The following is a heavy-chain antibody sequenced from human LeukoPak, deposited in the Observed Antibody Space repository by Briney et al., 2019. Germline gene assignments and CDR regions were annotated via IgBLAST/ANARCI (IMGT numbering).Heavy chain of an antibody. Sequence: SLKVSCKASGGTFSSYAISWVRQAPGQGGEWMGRIIPILGIANYAQKYQGRVTITADKSTSTAYMELSSLRSEDTAVYYCARDGDTAMVIDYWGQGTLVTVSS. D-gene: IGHD5-18*01. V-gene: IGHV1-69*04. J-gene: IGHJ4*02. CDR1: GGTFSSYA. CDR3: ARDGDTAMVIDY. CDR2: IIPILGIA.